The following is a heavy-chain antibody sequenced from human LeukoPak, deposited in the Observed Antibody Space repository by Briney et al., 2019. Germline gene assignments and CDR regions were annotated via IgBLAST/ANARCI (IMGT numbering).Heavy chain of an antibody. CDR1: GFTFSSYW. Sequence: PGGSLRLSCAASGFTFSSYWMHWVRHAPGKGLVWVSRINSDGSSTSYADSVKGRFTISRDNAKNTLYLQMNSLRAEDTAVYYCARVRFLEWSSLYNWFDPWGQGTLVTVSS. J-gene: IGHJ5*02. CDR3: ARVRFLEWSSLYNWFDP. CDR2: INSDGSST. V-gene: IGHV3-74*01. D-gene: IGHD3-3*01.